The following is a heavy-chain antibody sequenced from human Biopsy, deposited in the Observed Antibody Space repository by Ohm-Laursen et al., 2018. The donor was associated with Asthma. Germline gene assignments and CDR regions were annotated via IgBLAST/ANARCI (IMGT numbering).Heavy chain of an antibody. CDR2: IMTVFGTT. D-gene: IGHD6-19*01. V-gene: IGHV1-69*13. CDR3: ARCQVGYSSGWSLLLKKIYYSGMDV. Sequence: ASVTVSCKAPGGTFSNFAISWARQAPGQGLEWLGGIMTVFGTTNYAQKFQGRVTITADESTSTAYKEVTSLRSEDTAIYYCARCQVGYSSGWSLLLKKIYYSGMDVWGQGTAVTVSS. CDR1: GGTFSNFA. J-gene: IGHJ6*02.